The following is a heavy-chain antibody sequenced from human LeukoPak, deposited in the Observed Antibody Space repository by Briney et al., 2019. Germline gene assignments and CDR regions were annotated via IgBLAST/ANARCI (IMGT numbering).Heavy chain of an antibody. Sequence: PSETLSLTCTVSSGSISSYYWSWIRQPPGKGLEWIGYIYYSGSTNYNPSLKSRVTISVDTSKNQFSLKLSSVTAADTAVYYCARDSIAVAAPGDYWGQGTLVTVSS. D-gene: IGHD6-19*01. J-gene: IGHJ4*02. CDR2: IYYSGST. V-gene: IGHV4-59*12. CDR1: SGSISSYY. CDR3: ARDSIAVAAPGDY.